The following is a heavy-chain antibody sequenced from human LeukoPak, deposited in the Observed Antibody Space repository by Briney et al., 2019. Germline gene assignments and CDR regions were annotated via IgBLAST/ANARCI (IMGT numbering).Heavy chain of an antibody. CDR3: ARGTTDDY. Sequence: AAVKVSCKASGYTFTSYYIDWVRQAPGQGLEWMGVINPSGGSTSYAQKFQGRVTMTGDPSTRRVYMQLSSLTSDDTAVYYCARGTTDDYWGQGTPVTVSS. D-gene: IGHD1-1*01. J-gene: IGHJ4*02. CDR1: GYTFTSYY. V-gene: IGHV1-46*01. CDR2: INPSGGST.